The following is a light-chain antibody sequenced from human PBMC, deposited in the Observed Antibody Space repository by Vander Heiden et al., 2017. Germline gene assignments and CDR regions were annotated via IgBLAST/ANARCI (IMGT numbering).Light chain of an antibody. CDR2: DVS. Sequence: QAALTQPASVSGSPGQSITISCTGTRSDVGGNNYDSWYQQHPGKAPKLMIYDVSNRPSGVSNRFSCSKSANTASLTISGLQSEDEADYYCSSYTGSNTLDVFGTGTKVTVL. CDR3: SSYTGSNTLDV. V-gene: IGLV2-14*01. CDR1: RSDVGGNNY. J-gene: IGLJ1*01.